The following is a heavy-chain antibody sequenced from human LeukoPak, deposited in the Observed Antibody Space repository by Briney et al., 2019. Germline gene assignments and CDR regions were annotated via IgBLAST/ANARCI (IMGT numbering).Heavy chain of an antibody. Sequence: GGSLRLSCAVSGLTFSSYGMHWVRQAPGKGLEWVALIRYDGGGKFYADSVKGRFTISRDNSKNTLYMQMDSLRPDDTAVYYCAKVRGWVAEVSAALNYWGQGTLVTVSS. CDR1: GLTFSSYG. CDR2: IRYDGGGK. D-gene: IGHD2-2*01. J-gene: IGHJ4*02. CDR3: AKVRGWVAEVSAALNY. V-gene: IGHV3-30*02.